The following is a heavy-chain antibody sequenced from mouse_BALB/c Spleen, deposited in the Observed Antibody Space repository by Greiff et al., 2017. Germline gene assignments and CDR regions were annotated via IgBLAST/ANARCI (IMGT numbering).Heavy chain of an antibody. CDR2: ISYSGST. V-gene: IGHV3-2*02. Sequence: VQLKESGPGLVKPSQSLSLTCTVTGYSITSDYAWNWIRQFPGNKLEWMGYISYSGSTSYNPSLKSRISITRDTSKNQFFLQLNSVTTEDTATYYCATTMITTSWFAYWGQGTLVTVSA. CDR3: ATTMITTSWFAY. CDR1: GYSITSDYA. D-gene: IGHD2-4*01. J-gene: IGHJ3*01.